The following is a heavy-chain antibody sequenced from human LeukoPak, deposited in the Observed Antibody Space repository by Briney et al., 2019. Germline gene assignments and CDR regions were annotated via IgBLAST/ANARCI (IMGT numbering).Heavy chain of an antibody. CDR3: ARPITMIVESAFDI. V-gene: IGHV5-10-1*01. CDR2: IDPSDSYT. CDR1: GYSFTSYW. D-gene: IGHD3-22*01. Sequence: GESLKISCKGSGYSFTSYWIGWVRQMPGKGLEWMGRIDPSDSYTNYSPSFQGHVTISADKSISTAYLQWSSLKASDTAMYYCARPITMIVESAFDIWGQGTMVTVSS. J-gene: IGHJ3*02.